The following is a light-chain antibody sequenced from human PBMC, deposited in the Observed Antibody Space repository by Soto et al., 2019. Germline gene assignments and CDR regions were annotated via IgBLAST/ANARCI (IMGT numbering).Light chain of an antibody. J-gene: IGLJ2*01. CDR3: SSYTRSSPRVV. V-gene: IGLV2-14*01. Sequence: QSVLTQPASVSGSPGQSITISCTGTSSDVGGYKYVSWYQQHPGKAPKLIIYEVSNRPSGVSDRFSGSKSGNTASLTISGLQAEDEADYYCSSYTRSSPRVVFGGGTKLTVL. CDR2: EVS. CDR1: SSDVGGYKY.